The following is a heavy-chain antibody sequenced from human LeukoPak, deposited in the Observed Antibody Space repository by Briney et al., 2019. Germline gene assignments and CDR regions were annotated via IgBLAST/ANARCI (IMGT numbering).Heavy chain of an antibody. Sequence: GGSLRLSCAASGFTVNSNYWSWVRQAPGKGLVWVSVIYSGGTTYYADSVKGRFTFSRDNSKNMLHLQMNSLRAEDTAVYYCARGFNRGFDPWGQGTLVIVSS. J-gene: IGHJ5*02. CDR2: IYSGGTT. CDR1: GFTVNSNY. D-gene: IGHD3-10*01. V-gene: IGHV3-53*01. CDR3: ARGFNRGFDP.